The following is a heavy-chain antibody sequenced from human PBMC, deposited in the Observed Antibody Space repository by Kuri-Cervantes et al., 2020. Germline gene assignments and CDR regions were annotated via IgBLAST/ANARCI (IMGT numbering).Heavy chain of an antibody. CDR3: ARDSPPYYVFWSCYFQNYYYYGMDV. V-gene: IGHV1-18*01. D-gene: IGHD3-3*01. J-gene: IGHJ6*02. CDR2: ISAYNGNT. CDR1: GYTFTSYG. Sequence: ASVKVSCKASGYTFTSYGIRWVRQAPGQGLEWMGWISAYNGNTNYAQKLHGRVTMTTDTSTSTAYMELRSLRSDDTAVYYCARDSPPYYVFWSCYFQNYYYYGMDVWGQGTTVTVSS.